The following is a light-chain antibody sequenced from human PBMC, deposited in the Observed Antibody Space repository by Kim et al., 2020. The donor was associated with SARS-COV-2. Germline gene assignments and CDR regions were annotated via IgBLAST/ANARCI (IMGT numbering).Light chain of an antibody. CDR2: DAS. CDR3: QQRSNWPPLT. CDR1: QSVSSY. Sequence: SPGESATRSCRASQSVSSYLAWYQQKPGQAPRLLIYDASNRATGIPARFSGSGSGTDFTLTISSLEPEDFAVYYCQQRSNWPPLTFGGGTKVDIK. J-gene: IGKJ4*01. V-gene: IGKV3-11*01.